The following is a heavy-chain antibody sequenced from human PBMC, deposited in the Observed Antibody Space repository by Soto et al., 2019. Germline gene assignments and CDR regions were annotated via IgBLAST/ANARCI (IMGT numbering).Heavy chain of an antibody. D-gene: IGHD2-15*01. CDR3: APLSVSLSGPYGIHV. Sequence: SETLSLTCSVAGYSASSSDYYWAWIRQPPGKGLEGIGSMLYSGHTYYNPSLKSRVTLSVDTSKNQFSVRLNSVTASDTAVYYCAPLSVSLSGPYGIHVWGEGTTVTVSS. CDR1: GYSASSSDYY. CDR2: MLYSGHT. V-gene: IGHV4-39*01. J-gene: IGHJ6*04.